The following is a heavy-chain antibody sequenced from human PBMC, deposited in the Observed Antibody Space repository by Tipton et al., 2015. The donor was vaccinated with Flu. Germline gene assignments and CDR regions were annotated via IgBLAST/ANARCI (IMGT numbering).Heavy chain of an antibody. V-gene: IGHV4-38-2*02. CDR1: GYSISSGYY. CDR2: IYHSGRT. D-gene: IGHD3-22*01. J-gene: IGHJ4*02. Sequence: LRLSCTVPGYSISSGYYWGWIRQSPGKGLEWIGNIYHSGRTYYNPSLKSRVTISVDTSKNQFSLKLSSVTAADTALYYCAGSNYYDSSGYYYSLDCRGQGTLVTVSS. CDR3: AGSNYYDSSGYYYSLDC.